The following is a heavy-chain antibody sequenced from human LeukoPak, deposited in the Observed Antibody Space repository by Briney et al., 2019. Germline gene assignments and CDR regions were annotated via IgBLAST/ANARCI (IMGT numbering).Heavy chain of an antibody. CDR2: IKQDGSEE. V-gene: IGHV3-7*01. J-gene: IGHJ4*02. CDR1: GFTFSSYA. CDR3: TREVTPYY. Sequence: GGSLRLSCAVSGFTFSSYAMSWVRQAPGKGLEWVANIKQDGSEEYYVDSVKGRFTISRDNAKNSLFLQMNSLRAEDTAVYYCTREVTPYYWGQGTLVTVSS. D-gene: IGHD2-15*01.